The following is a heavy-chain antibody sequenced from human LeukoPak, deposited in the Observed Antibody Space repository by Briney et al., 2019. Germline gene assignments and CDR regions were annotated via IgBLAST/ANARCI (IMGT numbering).Heavy chain of an antibody. CDR3: ARHRRGGIGDFDP. D-gene: IGHD3-16*01. Sequence: SETLSLTCTVSGGSISSSSYYWVWIRQPPGKGLKWIGSIYYTGGTYYNTSLKSRVIISVDTSKNQFSLKLSSVTAADTAVYYCARHRRGGIGDFDPWGQGTLVTVSS. J-gene: IGHJ5*02. CDR1: GGSISSSSYY. V-gene: IGHV4-39*01. CDR2: IYYTGGT.